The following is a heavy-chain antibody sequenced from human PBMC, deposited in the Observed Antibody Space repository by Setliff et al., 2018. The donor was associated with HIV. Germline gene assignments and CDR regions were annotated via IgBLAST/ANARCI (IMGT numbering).Heavy chain of an antibody. D-gene: IGHD1-26*01. Sequence: LSLTCSVSGDSLSSGDSYWAWIRQTPGKGLEWIGSIYYTGSTFSNPSLKSRVTISGDTTRSQFSLKLDSVTAADTALYYCARRSLNSTPDAFGIWGQGTMVTVSS. V-gene: IGHV4-39*01. CDR3: ARRSLNSTPDAFGI. CDR1: GDSLSSGDSY. J-gene: IGHJ3*02. CDR2: IYYTGST.